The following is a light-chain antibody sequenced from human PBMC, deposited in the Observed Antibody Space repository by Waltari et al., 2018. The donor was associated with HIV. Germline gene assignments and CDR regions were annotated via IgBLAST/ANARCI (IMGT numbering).Light chain of an antibody. CDR1: RSDIGAYDS. CDR2: EVS. V-gene: IGLV2-8*01. CDR3: SSYGDNIRVL. Sequence: QSALTQPPSASGSLGQSVTISCTGPRSDIGAYDSVSWFQQHPNNAPKLLLYEVSKRPSGVPDRFSGSRSGETAFLSVSGLQPDDTAAYFCSSYGDNIRVLFGGGTNLTVL. J-gene: IGLJ2*01.